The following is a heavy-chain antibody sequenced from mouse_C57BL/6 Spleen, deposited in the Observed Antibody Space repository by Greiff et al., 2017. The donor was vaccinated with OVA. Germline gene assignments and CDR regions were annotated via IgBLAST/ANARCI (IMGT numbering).Heavy chain of an antibody. D-gene: IGHD1-1*01. Sequence: EVQLQQSGTVLARPGASVKMSCKTSGYTFTSYWMHWVKQRPGQGLEWIGAIYPGNSDTSYNQKFKGKATLTADTSASTAYMELSSLTNEDSAVYYCTREGFITTVVTPSYAMDYWGQGTSVTVSS. CDR1: GYTFTSYW. J-gene: IGHJ4*01. CDR3: TREGFITTVVTPSYAMDY. V-gene: IGHV1-5*01. CDR2: IYPGNSDT.